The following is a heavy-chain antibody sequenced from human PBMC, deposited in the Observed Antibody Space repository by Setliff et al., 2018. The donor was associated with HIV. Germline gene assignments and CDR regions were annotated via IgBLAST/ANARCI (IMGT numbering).Heavy chain of an antibody. D-gene: IGHD6-13*01. CDR1: SGSISSGSYF. Sequence: PSETLSLTCTVFSGSISSGSYFWSWIRQPAGKGLQWIGHISGSGSTNYNPSLTSRVAISVDTSKSQFSLKLNSVTAADTAVYYCASSSSWSTFDYWGQGILVTVSS. CDR3: ASSSSWSTFDY. V-gene: IGHV4-61*09. J-gene: IGHJ4*02. CDR2: ISGSGST.